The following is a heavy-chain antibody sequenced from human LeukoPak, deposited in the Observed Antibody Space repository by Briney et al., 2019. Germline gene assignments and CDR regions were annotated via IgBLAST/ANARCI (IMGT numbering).Heavy chain of an antibody. CDR3: ARALETGLGTYLDY. D-gene: IGHD7-27*01. Sequence: SQTLSLTCAISGDSVFSNSVAWNWLRQSPSTGLEWLGRTFYRSKWSNDYAVSVKSRITINPDTSKNQFSLQLNSVTPEDTAVYYCARALETGLGTYLDYWGQGALVTVSS. V-gene: IGHV6-1*01. CDR1: GDSVFSNSVA. CDR2: TFYRSKWSN. J-gene: IGHJ4*02.